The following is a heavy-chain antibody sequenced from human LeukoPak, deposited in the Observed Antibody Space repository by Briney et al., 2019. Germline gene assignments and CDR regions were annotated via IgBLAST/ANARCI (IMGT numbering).Heavy chain of an antibody. CDR3: ARVTYDYSNLPDY. J-gene: IGHJ4*02. D-gene: IGHD4-11*01. CDR2: MNTDGSST. Sequence: GGSLRLSCATSGFTLSNYWMTWVRQAPGKGLVWVSRMNTDGSSTSYADSVKGRFTISRDNAKNTLYLQMNSLRAEDTAVYYCARVTYDYSNLPDYWGQGTLVTVSS. V-gene: IGHV3-74*01. CDR1: GFTLSNYW.